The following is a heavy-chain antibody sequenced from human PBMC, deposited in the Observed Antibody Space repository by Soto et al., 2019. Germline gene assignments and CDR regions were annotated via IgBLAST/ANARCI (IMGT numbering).Heavy chain of an antibody. Sequence: QVQLVQSGPEVKGPGSSVKVSCKASGGTFSTNVFNWVRQAPGQGLEWMGGIIPTFGSANYPQKFQGRVTITADESTTTAFMEVSSLRSEDTAVYYCARGFSYGRSYYYYYGMDVWGQGTTVTVSS. CDR1: GGTFSTNV. V-gene: IGHV1-69*12. J-gene: IGHJ6*02. CDR3: ARGFSYGRSYYYYYGMDV. CDR2: IIPTFGSA. D-gene: IGHD5-18*01.